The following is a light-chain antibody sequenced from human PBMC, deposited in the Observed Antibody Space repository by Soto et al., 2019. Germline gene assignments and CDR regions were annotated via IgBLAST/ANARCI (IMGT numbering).Light chain of an antibody. CDR2: LNTDGSH. Sequence: QPVLTQSPSASASLGASVKLTCTLSSGHIGDDISWHQQRPEKGPRYLLTLNTDGSHNRGDGIPDRCSGSTSGADRYLTVSSLESEDEADYCCQTGGTVIVFGGGTQLTVL. CDR1: SGHIGDD. V-gene: IGLV4-69*01. CDR3: QTGGTVIV. J-gene: IGLJ2*01.